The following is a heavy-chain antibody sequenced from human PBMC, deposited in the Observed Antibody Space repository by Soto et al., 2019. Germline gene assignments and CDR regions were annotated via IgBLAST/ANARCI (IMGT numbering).Heavy chain of an antibody. CDR1: GYTFTGYY. J-gene: IGHJ4*02. CDR2: INPNSGGT. V-gene: IGHV1-2*02. D-gene: IGHD3-16*02. Sequence: EASVKVSCKASGYTFTGYYMHWVRQAPGQGLEWMGWINPNSGGTNYAQKFQGRVTMTRDTSISTAYMELSRLRSDDTAVYYCARDLGGDDYVWGSYRSYYWGQGTLVTVSS. CDR3: ARDLGGDDYVWGSYRSYY.